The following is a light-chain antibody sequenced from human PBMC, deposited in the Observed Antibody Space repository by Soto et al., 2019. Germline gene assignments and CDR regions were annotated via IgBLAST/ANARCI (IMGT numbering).Light chain of an antibody. CDR3: SVWDDSLKGWV. CDR2: NNN. CDR1: NFNIGSHT. Sequence: QSVLTQPPSASGTPGQSVTISCSGSNFNIGSHTVNWYQQLPGTAPKLLMHNNNQRPSGVPDRFSGSKSGTSASLAISGLQSEDEADYCCSVWDDSLKGWVFGGGTKLTVL. V-gene: IGLV1-44*01. J-gene: IGLJ3*02.